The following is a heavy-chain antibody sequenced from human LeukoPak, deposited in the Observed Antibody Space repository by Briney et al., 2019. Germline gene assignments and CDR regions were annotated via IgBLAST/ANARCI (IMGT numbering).Heavy chain of an antibody. D-gene: IGHD2-8*02. Sequence: PGGSLRLSCAASGFTFSSYAMSWVRQAPGKGLEWVSAISGSGGSTYYADSVKGRFTISRDNSKNTLYLQMNSLRAEDTAVYYCAKDTLPLVLVDWFDPWGQGTLVTVSS. CDR2: ISGSGGST. V-gene: IGHV3-23*01. CDR3: AKDTLPLVLVDWFDP. CDR1: GFTFSSYA. J-gene: IGHJ5*02.